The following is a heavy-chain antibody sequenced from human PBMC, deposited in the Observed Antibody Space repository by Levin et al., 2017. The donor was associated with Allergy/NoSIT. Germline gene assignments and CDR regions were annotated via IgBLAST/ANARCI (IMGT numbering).Heavy chain of an antibody. J-gene: IGHJ4*02. CDR3: AKDLSPNLGFDS. V-gene: IGHV3-23*01. CDR1: GFPFTTYA. D-gene: IGHD2/OR15-2a*01. CDR2: ITAGGTNA. Sequence: LSLTCAASGFPFTTYALAWVRQAPGEGLEWVASITAGGTNAYVANSVQGRFTISRDNSKNTLFLQMNTLRVEDTAVYYCAKDLSPNLGFDSWGQGTLVTVSS.